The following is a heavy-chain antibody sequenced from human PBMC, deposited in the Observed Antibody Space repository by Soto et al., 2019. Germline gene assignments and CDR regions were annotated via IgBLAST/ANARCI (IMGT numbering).Heavy chain of an antibody. J-gene: IGHJ4*02. CDR2: IWYDGSNK. CDR3: ARAGGIVDY. V-gene: IGHV3-33*01. Sequence: QVQLVESGGGVVQPGRSLRLSCAASGFTVSSYGMHWVRQAPGKGLEWVAVIWYDGSNKYYADSVKGRFTISRDNSKNSLYQQMNSLRAEDTAVYYCARAGGIVDYWGQGTLVTVSS. CDR1: GFTVSSYG. D-gene: IGHD1-26*01.